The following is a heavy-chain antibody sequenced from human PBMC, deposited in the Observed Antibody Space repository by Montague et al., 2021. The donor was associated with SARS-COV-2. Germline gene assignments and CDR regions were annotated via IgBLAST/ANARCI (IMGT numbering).Heavy chain of an antibody. J-gene: IGHJ6*02. CDR3: ARSWRGSRYFYGVDV. Sequence: SETLSLTCTVSGDSISDYYWSWIRQPHGLGLEWIGYIFRSGATNYNPPLNSRVIITLDTSMSQFSLRLSPVTAADTAIDYCARSWRGSRYFYGVDVWGQGTTVTVSS. CDR2: IFRSGAT. D-gene: IGHD3-10*01. V-gene: IGHV4-59*01. CDR1: GDSISDYY.